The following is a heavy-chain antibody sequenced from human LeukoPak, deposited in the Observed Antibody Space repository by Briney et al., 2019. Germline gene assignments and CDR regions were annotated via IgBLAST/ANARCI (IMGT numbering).Heavy chain of an antibody. Sequence: GGSLRLSCAASGFTFSNAWMSWVRQAPGEGLEWVSGISWNSVDIVYTASVRGRFTISRDNAKNSSYLQMNNLRPEDTALYYCATGNDILTSFYEWGLGTLVTVSS. V-gene: IGHV3-20*04. CDR1: GFTFSNAW. CDR2: ISWNSVDI. D-gene: IGHD3-9*01. CDR3: ATGNDILTSFYE. J-gene: IGHJ4*02.